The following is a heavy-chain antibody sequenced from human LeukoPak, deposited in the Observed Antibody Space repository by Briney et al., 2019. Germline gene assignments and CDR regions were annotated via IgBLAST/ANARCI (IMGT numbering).Heavy chain of an antibody. CDR2: ISWNSGSI. CDR1: GFTFDDYA. D-gene: IGHD6-6*01. Sequence: GGSLRLFCAASGFTFDDYAMHWVRQAPGKGLEWVSGISWNSGSIGYADSVKGRFTISRDNAKNSLYLQMNSLRAEDTALYYCAKDLEYSSSSALDYWGQGTLVTVSS. CDR3: AKDLEYSSSSALDY. V-gene: IGHV3-9*01. J-gene: IGHJ4*02.